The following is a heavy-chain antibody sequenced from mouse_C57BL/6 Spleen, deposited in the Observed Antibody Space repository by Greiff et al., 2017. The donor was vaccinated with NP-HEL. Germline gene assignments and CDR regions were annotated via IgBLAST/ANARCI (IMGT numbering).Heavy chain of an antibody. V-gene: IGHV1-69*01. CDR2: IDPSDSYT. D-gene: IGHD2-5*01. Sequence: VQLQQPGAELVMPGASVKLSCKASGYTFTSYWMHWVKQRPGQGLEWIGEIDPSDSYTNYNQKFKGKSTLTVDKSSSTAYMQLSSLTSEDSAVYYCARTDYSNYVDYWGQGTTLTVSS. CDR1: GYTFTSYW. CDR3: ARTDYSNYVDY. J-gene: IGHJ2*01.